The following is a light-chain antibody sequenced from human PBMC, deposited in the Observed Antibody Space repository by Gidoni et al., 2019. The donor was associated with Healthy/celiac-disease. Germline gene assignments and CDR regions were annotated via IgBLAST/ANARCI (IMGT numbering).Light chain of an antibody. J-gene: IGKJ1*01. CDR3: QQRSNWPLGGT. CDR1: QSVSSY. V-gene: IGKV3-11*01. Sequence: EIVVTQSPATLSLSPGERATLSCRASQSVSSYLAWYQQKPGQAPGLLIYDASNRATGIPARFSGSGSGTDFTLTISSLEPEDFAVYYCQQRSNWPLGGTFGQGTKVEIK. CDR2: DAS.